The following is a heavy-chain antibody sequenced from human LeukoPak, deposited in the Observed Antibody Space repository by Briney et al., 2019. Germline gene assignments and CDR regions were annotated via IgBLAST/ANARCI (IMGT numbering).Heavy chain of an antibody. CDR2: INHSGST. Sequence: SEILSLTCTVSGGSISSYYWSWIRQPPGKGLEWIGEINHSGSTNYNPSLKSRVTISVDTSKNQFSLKLSSVTAADTAVYYCGVRFDYWGQGTLVTVSS. CDR1: GGSISSYY. V-gene: IGHV4-34*01. J-gene: IGHJ4*02. CDR3: GVRFDY.